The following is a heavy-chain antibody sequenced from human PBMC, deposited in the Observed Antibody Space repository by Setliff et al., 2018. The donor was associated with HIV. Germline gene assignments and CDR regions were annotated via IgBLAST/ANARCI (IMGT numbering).Heavy chain of an antibody. CDR2: ISSSSSYI. Sequence: GGSLRLSCAASGFTFSNAWMSWVRQAPGKGLEWVSSISSSSSYIYYADSVKGRFTISRDNAANSLYLQMNSLRVEDTAIYFCARYFYASSSSAIDAWGQGMPVTVSS. CDR3: ARYFYASSSSAIDA. V-gene: IGHV3-21*01. D-gene: IGHD3-16*01. J-gene: IGHJ5*02. CDR1: GFTFSNAW.